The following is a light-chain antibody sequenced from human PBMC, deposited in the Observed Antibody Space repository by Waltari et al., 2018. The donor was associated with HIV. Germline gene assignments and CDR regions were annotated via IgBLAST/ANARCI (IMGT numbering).Light chain of an antibody. CDR1: GSDVGDYKY. CDR3: CSYAGSSTFGFYV. V-gene: IGLV2-23*02. Sequence: QSALTQPASVSGSPEQSITISCPGAGSDVGDYKYVSWYQQYPGKAPKLIIYDVKTRPSVVSTRFAGAKSRNTASLTISGLQAEDEADYYCCSYAGSSTFGFYVFGTGTKVTVL. CDR2: DVK. J-gene: IGLJ1*01.